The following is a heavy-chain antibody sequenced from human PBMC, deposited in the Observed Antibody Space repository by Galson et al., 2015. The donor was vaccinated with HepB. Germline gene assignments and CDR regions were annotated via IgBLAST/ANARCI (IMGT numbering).Heavy chain of an antibody. J-gene: IGHJ3*01. Sequence: PALVKPTQTLTLACTFYGFSLSTIGEGVGWFRQPPGKALEWLALIYWDDAKYYSPSLKSRVTITKDTSGDQVVLTLPNLDPMDTATYYCAHAMREAACYAFDLWCEGTEVSVSS. D-gene: IGHD6-13*01. CDR3: AHAMREAACYAFDL. CDR2: IYWDDAK. V-gene: IGHV2-5*02. CDR1: GFSLSTIGEG.